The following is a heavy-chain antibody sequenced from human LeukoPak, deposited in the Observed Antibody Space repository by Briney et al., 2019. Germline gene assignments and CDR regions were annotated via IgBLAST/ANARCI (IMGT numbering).Heavy chain of an antibody. V-gene: IGHV5-51*01. J-gene: IGHJ4*02. CDR3: ARRGQQQLVLLGVDY. D-gene: IGHD6-13*01. CDR2: IYPGDSDT. Sequence: GESLKISCKGSGYSFTSYWIGWVRQMPGKGLEWMGIIYPGDSDTRYSPSFQGQVTISADKSISTAYLQWSSLKASDTAMYYCARRGQQQLVLLGVDYWGQGTLVTVSS. CDR1: GYSFTSYW.